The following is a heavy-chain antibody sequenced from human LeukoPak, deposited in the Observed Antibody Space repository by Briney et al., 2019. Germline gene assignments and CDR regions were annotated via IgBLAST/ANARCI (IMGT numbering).Heavy chain of an antibody. D-gene: IGHD1-26*01. CDR1: GFTFSTYA. CDR2: ISGSGGST. V-gene: IGHV3-23*01. CDR3: ARANSGSHSYFQH. J-gene: IGHJ1*01. Sequence: GGSLRLSCAASGFTFSTYAMSWVRQAPGQGLEWVSAISGSGGSTYYADSVKGRFTISRDNSKNTLYLQMDSLRAEDTAVYYCARANSGSHSYFQHWGQGTLVTVSS.